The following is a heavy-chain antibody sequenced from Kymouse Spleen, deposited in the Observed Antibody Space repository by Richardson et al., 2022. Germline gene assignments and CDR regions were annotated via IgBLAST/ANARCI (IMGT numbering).Heavy chain of an antibody. D-gene: IGHD6-19*01. CDR2: IGTAGDT. V-gene: IGHV3-13*01. Sequence: EVQLVESGGGLVQPGGSLRLSCAASGFTFSSYDMHWVRQATGKGLEWVSAIGTAGDTYYPGSVKGRFTISRENAKNSLYLQMNSLRAGDTAVYYCARDGLYSSGWSSGMDVWGQGTTVTVSS. J-gene: IGHJ6*02. CDR3: ARDGLYSSGWSSGMDV. CDR1: GFTFSSYD.